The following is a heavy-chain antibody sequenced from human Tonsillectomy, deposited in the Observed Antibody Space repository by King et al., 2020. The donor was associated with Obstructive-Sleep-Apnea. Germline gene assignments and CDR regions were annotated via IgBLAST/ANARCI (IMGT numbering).Heavy chain of an antibody. CDR3: ARDRGYCNGGTCFPPDY. CDR2: ISPYNGNT. CDR1: TYTFTSYG. J-gene: IGHJ4*02. D-gene: IGHD2-15*01. V-gene: IGHV1-18*01. Sequence: QLVQSGAEVKKPGASVKVSCKASTYTFTSYGISWVRQAPGQGLEWMGWISPYNGNTNYAQKYQGRVTMTTDTSTSTAYMELRSLRSDDTAVYYCARDRGYCNGGTCFPPDYWGQGTLVTVSS.